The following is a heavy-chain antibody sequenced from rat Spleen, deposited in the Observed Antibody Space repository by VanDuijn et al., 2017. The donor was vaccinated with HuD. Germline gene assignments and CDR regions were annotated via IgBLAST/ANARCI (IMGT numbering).Heavy chain of an antibody. J-gene: IGHJ2*01. CDR1: GFTFSDYY. CDR2: ISYEGSST. CDR3: ARHVFGYTTDYYYGYFDY. V-gene: IGHV5-22*01. D-gene: IGHD1-6*01. Sequence: EVQLVESGGGLVQPGRSLKLSCAASGFTFSDYYMAWVRQAPKKGLEWVASISYEGSSTYYGDSVKGRFTISRDNAKSTLYLQMNSLRSEDTATYYCARHVFGYTTDYYYGYFDYWGQGVMVTVSS.